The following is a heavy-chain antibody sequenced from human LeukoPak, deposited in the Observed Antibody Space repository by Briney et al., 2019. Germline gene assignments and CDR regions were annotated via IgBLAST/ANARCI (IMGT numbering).Heavy chain of an antibody. Sequence: PSETLSLTCTVSGASISGYYWSWIRQPPGKGLEWIGYISYSGNTNYNPSLKSRVTISVDTSKNQFSLNLNSVTAADTAVYYCARERVRSGSYLRDAFDIWGQGTMVTVSS. CDR1: GASISGYY. J-gene: IGHJ3*02. CDR3: ARERVRSGSYLRDAFDI. D-gene: IGHD1-26*01. V-gene: IGHV4-59*01. CDR2: ISYSGNT.